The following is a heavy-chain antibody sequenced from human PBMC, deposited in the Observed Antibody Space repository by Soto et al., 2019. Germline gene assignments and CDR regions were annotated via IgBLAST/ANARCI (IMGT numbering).Heavy chain of an antibody. J-gene: IGHJ5*02. CDR1: GYTFTSYG. CDR3: AREWDYYASRTYPNWFAP. V-gene: IGHV1-18*01. CDR2: ISPYNGNT. D-gene: IGHD3-10*01. Sequence: ASVKVSCKASGYTFTSYGMTWVRQAPGQGLEWMGWISPYNGNTKYAQKLQGRVTMTTDTSTSTAYMEPRSLRDDDTAVYYCAREWDYYASRTYPNWFAPWGQGTLVTVSS.